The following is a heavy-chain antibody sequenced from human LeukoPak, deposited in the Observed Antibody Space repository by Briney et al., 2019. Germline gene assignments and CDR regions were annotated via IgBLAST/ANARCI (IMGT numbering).Heavy chain of an antibody. Sequence: GSLRLSCAASGFTFSSYSMNWVRQAPGKGLEWVSYISDSSITIYYADSVKGRFTISRDNAKTSLYLQMNSLRAEDTAVYYCAREVWGPEYWGQGTLVTVSS. CDR1: GFTFSSYS. CDR2: ISDSSITI. CDR3: AREVWGPEY. V-gene: IGHV3-48*04. J-gene: IGHJ4*02. D-gene: IGHD1-14*01.